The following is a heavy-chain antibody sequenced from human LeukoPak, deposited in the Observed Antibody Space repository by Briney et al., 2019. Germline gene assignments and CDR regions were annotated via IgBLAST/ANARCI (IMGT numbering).Heavy chain of an antibody. CDR2: IDWDDDK. J-gene: IGHJ4*02. V-gene: IGHV2-70*11. CDR1: GFSLSTSGMC. Sequence: SGPALVKPTQTLTLTCTFSGFSLSTSGMCVNWIRQPPGKALEWLARIDWDDDKYYSTSLKTRLTISKDTSKNQVVLTMTNMDPVDTATYYCAREGQYDSSGYQYYFDYWGQGTLVTVSS. CDR3: AREGQYDSSGYQYYFDY. D-gene: IGHD3-22*01.